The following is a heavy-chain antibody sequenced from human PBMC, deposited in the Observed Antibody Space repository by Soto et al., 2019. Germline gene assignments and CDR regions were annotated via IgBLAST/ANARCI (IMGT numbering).Heavy chain of an antibody. D-gene: IGHD6-13*01. CDR1: GYSFTSYW. CDR2: IYPGDSDT. Sequence: PGESLKISCKGSGYSFTSYWIGRVRQMPGKGLEWMGIIYPGDSDTRYSPSFQGQVTISADKSISTAYLQWSGLKASDTAMYYCARQQLVTSDAFDIWGQGTMVTVSS. V-gene: IGHV5-51*01. J-gene: IGHJ3*02. CDR3: ARQQLVTSDAFDI.